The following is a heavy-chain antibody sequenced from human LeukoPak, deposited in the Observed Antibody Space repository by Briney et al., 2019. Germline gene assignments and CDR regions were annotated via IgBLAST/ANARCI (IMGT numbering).Heavy chain of an antibody. CDR3: ARAGFYLDYGDSSGRNWFDP. J-gene: IGHJ5*02. V-gene: IGHV4-39*01. CDR2: IYYSGST. CDR1: GGSISSSSYY. D-gene: IGHD4-17*01. Sequence: SETLSLTCTVSGGSISSSSYYWGWIRQPPGKGLEWIGSIYYSGSTYYNPSLKSRVTISVDTSKNQFSLKLSSVTAADTAVYYCARAGFYLDYGDSSGRNWFDPWGQGTLVTVSS.